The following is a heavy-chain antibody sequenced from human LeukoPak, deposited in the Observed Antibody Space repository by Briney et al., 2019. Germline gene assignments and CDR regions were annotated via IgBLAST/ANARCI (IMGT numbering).Heavy chain of an antibody. D-gene: IGHD3-3*01. CDR3: NFITIFGVGKAYDY. CDR1: GFIFGSYW. V-gene: IGHV3-48*02. CDR2: ISSSSSTI. Sequence: GGSLRLSCAASGFIFGSYWMNWVRQAPGKGLEWVSYISSSSSTIYYADSVKGRFTISRDNAKNSLYLQMNSLRDEDTAVYYCNFITIFGVGKAYDYWGQGTLVTVSS. J-gene: IGHJ4*02.